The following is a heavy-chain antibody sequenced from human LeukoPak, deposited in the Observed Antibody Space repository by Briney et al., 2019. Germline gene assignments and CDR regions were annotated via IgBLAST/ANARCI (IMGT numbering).Heavy chain of an antibody. CDR2: IYTSGST. D-gene: IGHD3-10*01. Sequence: KPSETLSLTCTVSGGSISSGGYYWSWIRQPAGKGLEWIGRIYTSGSTNYNPSLKSRVTISVDTSKNQCSLRLSSVTAADTAVYYCAGDGGDGSGIDYWGQGTLVTVSS. J-gene: IGHJ4*02. CDR3: AGDGGDGSGIDY. CDR1: GGSISSGGYY. V-gene: IGHV4-61*02.